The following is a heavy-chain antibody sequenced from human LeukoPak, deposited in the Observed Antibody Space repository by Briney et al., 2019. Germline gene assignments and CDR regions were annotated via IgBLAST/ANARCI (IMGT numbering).Heavy chain of an antibody. D-gene: IGHD4-17*01. Sequence: PSETLSLTCTVSGGSISTYYWSWIRQPAGKGLEWIGRIYTSGSTNYNPSLKSRVTMSVDTPKNQFSLKLSSVTAADTAVYYCARHLQYGDYTDTWGQGTLVTVSS. CDR2: IYTSGST. CDR1: GGSISTYY. CDR3: ARHLQYGDYTDT. J-gene: IGHJ5*02. V-gene: IGHV4-4*07.